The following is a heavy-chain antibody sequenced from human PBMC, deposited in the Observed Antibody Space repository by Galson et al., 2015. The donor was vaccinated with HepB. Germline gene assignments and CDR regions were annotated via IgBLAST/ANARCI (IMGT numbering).Heavy chain of an antibody. CDR2: ISSRNFYT. V-gene: IGHV3-11*06. J-gene: IGHJ6*02. Sequence: SLRLSCAASGFTFSDYYMNWVRQAPGKGLEWLSYISSRNFYTTYADSVKGRFTISRDNAKNSVFLQMNNLRAEDTAVYYCAREVTPLPSGGMDVWGQGTTVTVSS. CDR1: GFTFSDYY. D-gene: IGHD2-21*02. CDR3: AREVTPLPSGGMDV.